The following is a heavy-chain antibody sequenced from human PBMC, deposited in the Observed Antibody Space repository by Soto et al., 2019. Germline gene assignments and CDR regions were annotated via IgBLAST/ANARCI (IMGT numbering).Heavy chain of an antibody. Sequence: QVQLQESGPGLVKPSETLSLTCTVSGGSISSYYWCWIRQPPGKGLEWIGYIYYSGSTNYNPSLKRLVTLSVDTSHNQFSLTLSSVTAADTDVYSCATRYGYSFDYWGQGTLVTVSS. CDR3: ATRYGYSFDY. J-gene: IGHJ4*02. CDR1: GGSISSYY. CDR2: IYYSGST. D-gene: IGHD1-1*01. V-gene: IGHV4-59*08.